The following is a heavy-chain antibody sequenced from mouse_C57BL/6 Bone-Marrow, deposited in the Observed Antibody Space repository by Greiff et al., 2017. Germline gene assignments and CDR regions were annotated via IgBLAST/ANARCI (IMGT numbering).Heavy chain of an antibody. V-gene: IGHV5-6*01. J-gene: IGHJ2*01. Sequence: EVKLVESGGDLVKPGGSLKLSCAASGFTFSSSGMSWVRQTPDKRLEWVANISSGGSYTYYPDSVKGRFTISRDNAKNTLYLQMSRLKSEDTAMYYWARLLDYWGQGTTLTVSS. CDR3: ARLLDY. CDR1: GFTFSSSG. CDR2: ISSGGSYT.